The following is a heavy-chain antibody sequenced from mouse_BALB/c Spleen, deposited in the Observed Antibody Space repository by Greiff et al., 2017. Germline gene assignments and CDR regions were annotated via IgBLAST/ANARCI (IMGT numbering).Heavy chain of an antibody. Sequence: EVQGVESGGGLVQPGGSRKLSCAASGFTFSSFGMHWVRQAPEKGLEWVAYISSGSSTIYYADTVKGRFTISRDNPKNTLFLQMTSLRSEDTAMYYCARGGGREFDYWGQGTTLTVSS. V-gene: IGHV5-17*02. CDR2: ISSGSSTI. CDR3: ARGGGREFDY. J-gene: IGHJ2*01. D-gene: IGHD1-1*01. CDR1: GFTFSSFG.